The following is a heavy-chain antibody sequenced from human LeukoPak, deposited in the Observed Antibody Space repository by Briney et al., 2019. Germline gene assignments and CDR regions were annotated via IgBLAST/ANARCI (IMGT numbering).Heavy chain of an antibody. V-gene: IGHV3-23*01. J-gene: IGHJ4*02. CDR3: AKESYSSSWYSD. Sequence: PGGSLRLSCAASGFTFSSYAISWVRQAPGEGLEWVSAISGSGGSTYYADSVKGRFTISRDNSKNTLYLQMNSLRAEDTAVYYCAKESYSSSWYSDWGQGTLVTVSS. D-gene: IGHD6-13*01. CDR1: GFTFSSYA. CDR2: ISGSGGST.